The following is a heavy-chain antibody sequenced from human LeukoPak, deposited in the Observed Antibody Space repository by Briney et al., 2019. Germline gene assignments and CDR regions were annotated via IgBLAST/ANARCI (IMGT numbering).Heavy chain of an antibody. CDR2: ISSSSSTI. Sequence: PGGSLRLSCTASGFTFSSYAMSWVRQAPGKGLEWVSDISSSSSTIYYADSVKGRFTISRDNAKNSLFLQMNSLRAEDTAVYYCVRDYYGDYMFDYWGQGTLVTVSS. V-gene: IGHV3-48*04. D-gene: IGHD4-17*01. CDR3: VRDYYGDYMFDY. J-gene: IGHJ4*02. CDR1: GFTFSSYA.